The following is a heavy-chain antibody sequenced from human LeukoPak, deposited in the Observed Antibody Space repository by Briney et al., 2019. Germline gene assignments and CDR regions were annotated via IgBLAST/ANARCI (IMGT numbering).Heavy chain of an antibody. CDR1: GGSISGYY. V-gene: IGHV4-59*08. CDR2: IYYSENT. J-gene: IGHJ4*02. D-gene: IGHD6-19*01. Sequence: SETLSLTCTVSGGSISGYYWSWIRQPPGKGLEWIGYIYYSENTNYNPSLKSRVTISLDTSKNQFSLELSSVTTADTAVYFCTRRVAVAGTPKASFDYWGQGILVTVSS. CDR3: TRRVAVAGTPKASFDY.